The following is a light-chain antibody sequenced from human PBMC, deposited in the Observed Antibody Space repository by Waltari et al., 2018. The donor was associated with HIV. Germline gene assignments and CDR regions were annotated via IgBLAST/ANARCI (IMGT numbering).Light chain of an antibody. CDR3: QQSYSTPRT. V-gene: IGKV1-39*01. CDR2: GAS. Sequence: DIQMTQSPSSLSASVGDRVTITCRASQTISSYLNWYQQKPGKAPMLLIYGASTLHSGVPSRFSCSGSGTDFTLTISSLQPEDFATYYCQQSYSTPRTFGQGTKLEIK. CDR1: QTISSY. J-gene: IGKJ2*01.